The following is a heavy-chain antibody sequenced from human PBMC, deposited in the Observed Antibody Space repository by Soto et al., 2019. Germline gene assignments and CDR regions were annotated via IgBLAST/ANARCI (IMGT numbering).Heavy chain of an antibody. CDR1: GDSVSSNSSA. D-gene: IGHD1-26*01. J-gene: IGHJ3*02. CDR3: ARDKSDSGSYYVNAFDI. V-gene: IGHV6-1*01. CDR2: TYYRSKWYN. Sequence: SQTLSLTCAISGDSVSSNSSAWNWIRQSPSRVLEWLGRTYYRSKWYNDYAVSVKSRITINPDTSKNQFSLQLNSVTPEDTAVYYCARDKSDSGSYYVNAFDIWGQGTMITV.